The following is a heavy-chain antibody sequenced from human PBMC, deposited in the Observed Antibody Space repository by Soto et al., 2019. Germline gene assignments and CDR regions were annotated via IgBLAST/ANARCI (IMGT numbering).Heavy chain of an antibody. CDR2: ISYDGSNK. CDR1: GFTFSSYA. D-gene: IGHD3-22*01. CDR3: ARDHRPYSSGYYLDDYFDY. J-gene: IGHJ4*02. V-gene: IGHV3-30-3*01. Sequence: QVQLVESGGGVVQPGRSLRLSCAASGFTFSSYAMHWVRQAPGKGLEWVAVISYDGSNKYYADSVKGRFTISRDNSKNTLYLQMNSLRAEDTAVYYCARDHRPYSSGYYLDDYFDYWGQGTLVTVSS.